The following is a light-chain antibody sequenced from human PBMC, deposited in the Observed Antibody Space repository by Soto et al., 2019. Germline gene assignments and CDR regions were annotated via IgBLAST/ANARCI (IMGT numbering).Light chain of an antibody. V-gene: IGKV3D-15*01. CDR3: QQFNNWPLT. CDR1: LSVSSD. J-gene: IGKJ5*01. CDR2: GAS. Sequence: VLTQSPGTLSVASGERATLSCRASLSVSSDLAWYQQKPGQAPRLLIYGASTRATGIPARFSGSGSGTEFTLTISSLQSEDFAVYYCQQFNNWPLTFGQGTRLEIK.